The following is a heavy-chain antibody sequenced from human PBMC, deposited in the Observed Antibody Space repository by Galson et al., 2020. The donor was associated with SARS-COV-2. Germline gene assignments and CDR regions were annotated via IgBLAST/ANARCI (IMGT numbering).Heavy chain of an antibody. CDR1: GYTFTNYY. V-gene: IGHV1-46*03. CDR2: INPSGGTK. Sequence: ASVKVSCNASGYTFTNYYMHWVRQAPGRGLEWMGIINPSGGTKAYAQKFQGRVTMTRYTSTSTVYMVLSSLRSEDTAVYYCAREYYYDSSEDYYGIDVWGQGTTVTVSS. D-gene: IGHD3-22*01. CDR3: AREYYYDSSEDYYGIDV. J-gene: IGHJ6*02.